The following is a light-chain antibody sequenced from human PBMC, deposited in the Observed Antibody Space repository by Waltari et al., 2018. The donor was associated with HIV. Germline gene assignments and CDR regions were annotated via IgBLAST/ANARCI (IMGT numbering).Light chain of an antibody. Sequence: QSALTQPASVSGSPGQPITISCTGTDTDHYDVSGYPHRPGEGPSVLIFEVVTRPSGVSKRFAGSRSGNTASRTISGLLAEDEADDVCTSYISSAIPVFGGGTKVTVL. J-gene: IGLJ2*01. CDR2: EVV. CDR3: TSYISSAIPV. CDR1: DTDHYD. V-gene: IGLV2-14*01.